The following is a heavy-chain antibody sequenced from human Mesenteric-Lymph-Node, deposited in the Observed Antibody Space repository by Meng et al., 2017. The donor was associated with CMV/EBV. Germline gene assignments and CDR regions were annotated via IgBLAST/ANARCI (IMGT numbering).Heavy chain of an antibody. Sequence: ASVQVSCKASGYTFTSYGISWVRQPPGQGLEWMGLISAYNGNTNYAQKLQGRVTMTTDTSTSTAYMELRSLRSDDTAVYYCARATVSWSGYYPLGYWGQGTLVTVSS. V-gene: IGHV1-18*01. CDR3: ARATVSWSGYYPLGY. CDR1: GYTFTSYG. CDR2: ISAYNGNT. D-gene: IGHD3-3*01. J-gene: IGHJ4*02.